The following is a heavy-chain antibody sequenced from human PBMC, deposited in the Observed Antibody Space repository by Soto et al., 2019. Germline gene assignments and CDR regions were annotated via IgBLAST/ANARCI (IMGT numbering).Heavy chain of an antibody. D-gene: IGHD2-21*02. J-gene: IGHJ6*02. CDR2: VYWDDDK. Sequence: QITLKESGPTLVKPTQTLTLTCTFSGFAHTYIGAAVGWLRHPPGKSQASLARVYWDDDKRYDPSLRRSLTITEDTSKTQVVLTMTDVDPVATATYYCVQSRCGGVCLTFYSSHAYYGLDVWGQGTTVTVSS. CDR3: VQSRCGGVCLTFYSSHAYYGLDV. V-gene: IGHV2-5*05. CDR1: GFAHTYIGAA.